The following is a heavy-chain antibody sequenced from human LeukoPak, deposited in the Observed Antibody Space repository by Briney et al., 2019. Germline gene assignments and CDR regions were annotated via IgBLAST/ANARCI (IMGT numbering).Heavy chain of an antibody. V-gene: IGHV4-34*01. CDR3: ARGIAAAGTTWFDP. D-gene: IGHD6-13*01. J-gene: IGHJ5*02. CDR1: GGSFSGYY. Sequence: SETLSLTCAFYGGSFSGYYWSWIRQPPGKGLDGIGEINHSGSTNYNPSLKSRVTISVDTSKNQFSLKLSSVTAADTAVYYCARGIAAAGTTWFDPWGQGTLVTVSS. CDR2: INHSGST.